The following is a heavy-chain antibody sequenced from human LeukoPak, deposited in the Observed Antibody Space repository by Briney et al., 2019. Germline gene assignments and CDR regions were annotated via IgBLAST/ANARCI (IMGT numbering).Heavy chain of an antibody. J-gene: IGHJ5*01. CDR1: DFSFSIYA. Sequence: GGSLRLSCEASDFSFSIYAMSWVGQAPGKGLEWVSSISGNGGSTYYANSVKGQFTIARDNSKNTLYMEMNSLREENTALYYCVKGGQRYDFWRFDFWGRGTLVTVSS. CDR3: VKGGQRYDFWRFDF. CDR2: ISGNGGST. V-gene: IGHV3-23*01. D-gene: IGHD3-3*01.